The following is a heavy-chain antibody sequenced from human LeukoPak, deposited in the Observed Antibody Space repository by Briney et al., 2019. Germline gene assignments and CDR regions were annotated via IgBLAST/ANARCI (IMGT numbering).Heavy chain of an antibody. J-gene: IGHJ4*02. CDR1: GGSISSGSYY. D-gene: IGHD6-6*01. Sequence: SETLSLTCTVSGGSISSGSYYWSWIRQPAGKGLEWIGRIYTSGSTNYNPSLKSRVTVSVDTSKNQCSLKLSSVTAADTAVYYCARETSSSSLYYWGQGTLVTLSS. CDR2: IYTSGST. CDR3: ARETSSSSLYY. V-gene: IGHV4-61*02.